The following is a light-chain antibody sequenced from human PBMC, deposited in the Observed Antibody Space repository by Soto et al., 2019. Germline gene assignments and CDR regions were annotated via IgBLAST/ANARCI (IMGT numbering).Light chain of an antibody. CDR2: DAS. CDR1: QIINSRS. Sequence: EIVLTQFPGTLFLSPGERATLSCRASQIINSRSLAWYQQRPGQAPRLLMYDASTRATCIPDRFSGSGSGTDSSLTISRLEAEDFAVYYCQQDGSSPRSFGQGTKVDI. V-gene: IGKV3-20*01. CDR3: QQDGSSPRS. J-gene: IGKJ1*01.